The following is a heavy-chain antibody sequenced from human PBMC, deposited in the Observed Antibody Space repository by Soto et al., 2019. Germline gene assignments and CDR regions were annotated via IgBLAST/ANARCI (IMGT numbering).Heavy chain of an antibody. J-gene: IGHJ5*02. CDR1: GYSFTSYY. V-gene: IGHV1-46*01. CDR2: INPSGDIT. Sequence: ASVKVSCKASGYSFTSYYIHWVRQAPGQGLEWMGIINPSGDITLYAQKFQGRVSMTRDTSTSTIYMELRSLRSDDTAVSYCARGVGSGTYYNQYNWFDPWGQGTLVTVSS. CDR3: ARGVGSGTYYNQYNWFDP. D-gene: IGHD3-10*01.